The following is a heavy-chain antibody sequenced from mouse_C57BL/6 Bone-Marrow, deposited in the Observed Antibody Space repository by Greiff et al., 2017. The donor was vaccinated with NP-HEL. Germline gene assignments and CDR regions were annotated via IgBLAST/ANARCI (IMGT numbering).Heavy chain of an antibody. V-gene: IGHV1-61*01. CDR2: IYPSDSET. Sequence: QVQLQQPGAELVRPGSSAKLSCKASGYTFTSYWMDWVKQRPGQGLEWIGNIYPSDSETHYNQKFKDKATLTVDKSSSTAYMQLSSLTSEDSAVYYCARCITTKEYYFDYWGQGTTLTVSS. D-gene: IGHD1-1*01. CDR1: GYTFTSYW. J-gene: IGHJ2*01. CDR3: ARCITTKEYYFDY.